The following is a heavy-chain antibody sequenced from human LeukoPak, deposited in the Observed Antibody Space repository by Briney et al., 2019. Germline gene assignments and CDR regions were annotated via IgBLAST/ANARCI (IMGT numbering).Heavy chain of an antibody. CDR3: ARESDVLRFLEWLQDYYYYGMDV. D-gene: IGHD3-3*01. CDR1: GFTFDDYA. CDR2: ISWNSGSI. Sequence: GGSLRLSCAASGFTFDDYAMHWVRQAPGKGLEWVSGISWNSGSIGYADSVKGRFTISRDNAKNSVYLQMNSLRAEDTAVYYCARESDVLRFLEWLQDYYYYGMDVWGQGTTVTVSS. V-gene: IGHV3-9*01. J-gene: IGHJ6*02.